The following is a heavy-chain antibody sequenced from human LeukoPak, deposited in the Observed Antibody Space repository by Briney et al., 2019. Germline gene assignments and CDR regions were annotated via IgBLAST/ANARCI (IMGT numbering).Heavy chain of an antibody. CDR2: ISYSGSS. J-gene: IGHJ5*02. CDR3: ASFAEMAFFDP. Sequence: PSETLSLTFTVSGGSINSYYWSWIRQPPGKGLEWIGSISYSGSSNYNPSLKSRVTISIGTSKNHFSLKLTSVTAADTAVYYCASFAEMAFFDPWGQGTLVTVSS. V-gene: IGHV4-59*01. D-gene: IGHD5-24*01. CDR1: GGSINSYY.